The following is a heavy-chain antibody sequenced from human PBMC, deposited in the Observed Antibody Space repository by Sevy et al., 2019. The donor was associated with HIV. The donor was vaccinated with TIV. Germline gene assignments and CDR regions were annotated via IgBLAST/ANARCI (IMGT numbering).Heavy chain of an antibody. CDR3: AKDVASPKPLYYFDF. V-gene: IGHV3-30*04. CDR2: ISYDGSNK. J-gene: IGHJ4*02. CDR1: GFTFSSYA. Sequence: QLGGSLRLSCAASGFTFSSYAMHWVRQAPGKGLEWVAVISYDGSNKYYADSVKGRFTISRDNSKNTLYLQMNSLRAEDTAVYYCAKDVASPKPLYYFDFWGQGNLVTVSS.